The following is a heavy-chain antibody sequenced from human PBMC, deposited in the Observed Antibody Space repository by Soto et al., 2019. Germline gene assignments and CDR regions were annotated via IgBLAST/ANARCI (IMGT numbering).Heavy chain of an antibody. CDR2: LSRSGDST. J-gene: IGHJ4*02. Sequence: GGSLRLSCAASGFSFSNFAMTWVRQAPGKGLEWVAGLSRSGDSTYYADSVKGRFTISRDTSKTTLYLQMDSLRAEDTAVYFCAALWSGFYRSDYWGQGTMVTVYS. D-gene: IGHD3-3*01. CDR3: AALWSGFYRSDY. CDR1: GFSFSNFA. V-gene: IGHV3-23*01.